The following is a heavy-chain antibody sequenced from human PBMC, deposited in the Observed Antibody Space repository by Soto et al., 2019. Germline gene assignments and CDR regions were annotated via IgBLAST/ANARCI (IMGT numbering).Heavy chain of an antibody. J-gene: IGHJ4*02. V-gene: IGHV5-51*01. CDR3: VSKAGAGTNPAYYFDY. D-gene: IGHD6-19*01. Sequence: GESLKISCKGSGYSFTSYWIGWVRQMPGNGLEWMGIISPGDSDTSYRPSFQGQVTISADKSISTAYLQWSSLKASDTAMYYCVSKAGAGTNPAYYFDYWGQGTLVTVSS. CDR2: ISPGDSDT. CDR1: GYSFTSYW.